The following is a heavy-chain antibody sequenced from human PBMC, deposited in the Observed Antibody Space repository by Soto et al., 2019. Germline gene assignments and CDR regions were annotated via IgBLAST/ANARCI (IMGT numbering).Heavy chain of an antibody. J-gene: IGHJ6*02. V-gene: IGHV5-51*01. D-gene: IGHD1-1*01. Sequence: GESLRISCEGSGYSFTNYWIGWVRKMPGKGLEWMGIIFPADSDTRYSPSFQGQVTISADKSVSTAYLQWSSLKASDTAMYYCARMSSTGTTLFGMDVWGQGTMVTVSS. CDR2: IFPADSDT. CDR1: GYSFTNYW. CDR3: ARMSSTGTTLFGMDV.